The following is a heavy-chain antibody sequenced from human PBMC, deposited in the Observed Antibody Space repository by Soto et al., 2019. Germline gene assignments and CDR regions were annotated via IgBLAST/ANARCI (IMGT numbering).Heavy chain of an antibody. CDR3: ARTITMITATRGPNWFDP. CDR1: GYSFTSYW. J-gene: IGHJ5*02. CDR2: IYPGDSDT. Sequence: PGESLKISCKGSGYSFTSYWIGWVRQMPGKGLEWMGIIYPGDSDTRYSPSFQGQVTISADKSISTAYLQWSSLKASDTAMYYCARTITMITATRGPNWFDPWGQGTLVTVSS. D-gene: IGHD3-22*01. V-gene: IGHV5-51*01.